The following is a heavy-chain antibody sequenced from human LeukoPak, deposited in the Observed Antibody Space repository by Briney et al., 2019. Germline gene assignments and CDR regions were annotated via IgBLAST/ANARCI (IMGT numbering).Heavy chain of an antibody. CDR1: GFTVSFNY. Sequence: GGSLRLSCAASGFTVSFNYMSWVRQAPGKGLEWVSVIYSGGSIYYADSVKGRFTISRDNSKNTLYLQMNSLRAEDTAVYYCARGVDLDFWSGSPMDVWGKGTTVTVSS. CDR2: IYSGGSI. CDR3: ARGVDLDFWSGSPMDV. J-gene: IGHJ6*03. V-gene: IGHV3-66*02. D-gene: IGHD3-3*01.